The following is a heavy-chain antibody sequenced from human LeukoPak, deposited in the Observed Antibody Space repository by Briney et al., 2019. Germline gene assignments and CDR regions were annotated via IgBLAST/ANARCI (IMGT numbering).Heavy chain of an antibody. J-gene: IGHJ4*02. V-gene: IGHV4-30-4*01. CDR2: IYYSGST. D-gene: IGHD4-23*01. CDR1: DGSIRSDDYY. Sequence: PSETLSLTCTVSDGSIRSDDYYWSWIRQPPGKGLEWIGYIYYSGSTYYNPSLKSRVTMSIDTSKKQFSLKLSSVTAADTAVYYCARAVTVGYDCDYWGQGTLVTVSS. CDR3: ARAVTVGYDCDY.